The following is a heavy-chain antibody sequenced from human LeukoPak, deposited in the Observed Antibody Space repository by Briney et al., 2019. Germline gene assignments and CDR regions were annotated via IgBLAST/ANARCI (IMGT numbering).Heavy chain of an antibody. Sequence: SETLSLICSVSGGSISSLYWSWIRQPPGKGLEWIGYIYYTGSTNYNPSLKSRVTMFVDMSKNQFSLRLSSVTAADTAVYYCARHRAYSSSSPFDYWGQGTLVTVSS. CDR2: IYYTGST. J-gene: IGHJ4*02. CDR1: GGSISSLY. D-gene: IGHD6-6*01. CDR3: ARHRAYSSSSPFDY. V-gene: IGHV4-59*08.